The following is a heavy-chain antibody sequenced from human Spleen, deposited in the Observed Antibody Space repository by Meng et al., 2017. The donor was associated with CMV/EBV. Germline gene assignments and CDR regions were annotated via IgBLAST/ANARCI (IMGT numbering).Heavy chain of an antibody. D-gene: IGHD3-3*01. CDR2: IIPILGIA. V-gene: IGHV1-69*02. J-gene: IGHJ4*02. CDR3: ARGAFNDFWSGRPHYN. CDR1: GGTFSSYT. Sequence: SVKVSCKASGGTFSSYTISWVRQAPGQGLEWMGRIIPILGIANYSQKFQGRVTITADKSTSTAYMELSSLRSEDTAVYYCARGAFNDFWSGRPHYNWGQGTLVTVSS.